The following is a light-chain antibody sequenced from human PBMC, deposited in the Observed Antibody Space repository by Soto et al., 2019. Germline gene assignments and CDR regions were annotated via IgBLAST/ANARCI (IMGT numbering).Light chain of an antibody. CDR2: AAS. Sequence: DIQMTQSPSSLSASVGDRVTITCRASQSISSYLNWYQQKPGKAPKLLIYAASSLQSGVPSMFSGSGSGTDFTLTISSLQPEDFATYYCQQSYSTPTTFGQGTKLESK. CDR1: QSISSY. V-gene: IGKV1-39*01. CDR3: QQSYSTPTT. J-gene: IGKJ2*01.